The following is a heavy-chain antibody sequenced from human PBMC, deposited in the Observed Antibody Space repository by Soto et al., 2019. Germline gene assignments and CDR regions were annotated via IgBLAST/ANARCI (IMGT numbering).Heavy chain of an antibody. Sequence: EVQLVESGGGLVKPGGSLRLSCAASGFTFSSYSMNWVRQAPGKGLEWVSSIISIGSYIYNANSVKGEFTIPRDNAKNSLYLQMNSLGAEDTAVYYCARGGGVRGVIMTLSFDYWGQGTLVTVSS. CDR2: IISIGSYI. V-gene: IGHV3-21*01. CDR1: GFTFSSYS. J-gene: IGHJ4*02. D-gene: IGHD3-10*01. CDR3: ARGGGVRGVIMTLSFDY.